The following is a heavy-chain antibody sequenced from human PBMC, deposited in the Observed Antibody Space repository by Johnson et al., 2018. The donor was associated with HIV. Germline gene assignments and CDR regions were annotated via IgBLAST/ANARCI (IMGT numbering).Heavy chain of an antibody. V-gene: IGHV3-30*04. D-gene: IGHD6-19*01. CDR1: GFTFSSYA. J-gene: IGHJ3*02. CDR3: AREAGGEAVAGPEMDAFDI. Sequence: QVQLVESGGGLVQPGGSLRLSCAASGFTFSSYAMHWVRQAPGKGLEWVASIKQDGTEKYYVDSVEVRFTISRDNSKNTLYLQMNSLRAEDTAVYYCAREAGGEAVAGPEMDAFDIWGQGTMVTVSS. CDR2: IKQDGTEK.